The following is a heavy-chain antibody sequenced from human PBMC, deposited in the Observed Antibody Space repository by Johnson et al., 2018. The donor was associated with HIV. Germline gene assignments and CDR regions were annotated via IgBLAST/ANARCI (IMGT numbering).Heavy chain of an antibody. V-gene: IGHV3-NL1*01. D-gene: IGHD6-13*01. Sequence: QVQVVESGGGVVQPGKSLTLSCVGSGLSFSNFGIHWVRQAPGKGLEWVSVIYSGGSTYYADSVKGRFTISRDNSKNTLYLKMNSLRAEDTAVYYCARGWQQRAFDIWGQGTMVTVSS. J-gene: IGHJ3*02. CDR3: ARGWQQRAFDI. CDR1: GLSFSNFG. CDR2: IYSGGST.